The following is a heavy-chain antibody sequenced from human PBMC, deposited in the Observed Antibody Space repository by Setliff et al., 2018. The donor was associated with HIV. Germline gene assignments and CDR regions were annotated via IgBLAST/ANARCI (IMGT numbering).Heavy chain of an antibody. CDR2: LIPVSDTP. V-gene: IGHV1-69*06. Sequence: GASVKVSCKASADTFTNCLINWVRQAPGQGLEWLGRLIPVSDTPNFAQKFHGRVTFIADRSTDTAYMELTSLTSDDTAVYYCARDLGGNNPSFDYWGQGTLVTVSS. D-gene: IGHD3-16*01. J-gene: IGHJ4*02. CDR1: ADTFTNCL. CDR3: ARDLGGNNPSFDY.